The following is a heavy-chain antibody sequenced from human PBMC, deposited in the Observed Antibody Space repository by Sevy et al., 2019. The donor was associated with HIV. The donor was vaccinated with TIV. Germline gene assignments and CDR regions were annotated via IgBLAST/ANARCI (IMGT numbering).Heavy chain of an antibody. CDR2: ISAYNGNT. CDR3: ARGSRDGYPPRWDFDY. D-gene: IGHD2-2*01. V-gene: IGHV1-18*04. J-gene: IGHJ4*02. CDR1: GYTFTSYG. Sequence: ASVKVSCKASGYTFTSYGISWVRQAPGQGLEWMGWISAYNGNTNYAQKLQGRVTMTTDTSTSTAYMELRSLRSDDTAVYYCARGSRDGYPPRWDFDYWGQGTLVTVPS.